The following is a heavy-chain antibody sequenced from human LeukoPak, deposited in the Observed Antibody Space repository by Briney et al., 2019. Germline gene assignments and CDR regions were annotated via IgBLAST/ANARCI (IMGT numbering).Heavy chain of an antibody. J-gene: IGHJ4*02. CDR3: ARYGIAYSSRKFDY. Sequence: GSSVKVSCKASGGTFSSYAISWVRQAPGQGLEWMGGIIPIFGTANYAQKFQGRVTITADKSTSTAYMELSSLRSEDTAVYYCARYGIAYSSRKFDYWGQGTLVTVSS. CDR1: GGTFSSYA. D-gene: IGHD6-13*01. CDR2: IIPIFGTA. V-gene: IGHV1-69*06.